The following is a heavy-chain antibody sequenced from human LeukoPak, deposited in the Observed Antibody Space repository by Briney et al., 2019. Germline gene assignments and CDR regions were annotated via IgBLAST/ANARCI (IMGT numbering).Heavy chain of an antibody. D-gene: IGHD6-19*01. J-gene: IGHJ1*01. V-gene: IGHV1-69*05. Sequence: SVKVSCKASGGTFSSYAISWVRQAPGQGLEWMGGIIPIFGTTNYAQKFQGRVSITTDESTSTAYMELSSLRYEDTAMYYCATSIVMAGQYFRHWGQGTPVTVSS. CDR2: IIPIFGTT. CDR3: ATSIVMAGQYFRH. CDR1: GGTFSSYA.